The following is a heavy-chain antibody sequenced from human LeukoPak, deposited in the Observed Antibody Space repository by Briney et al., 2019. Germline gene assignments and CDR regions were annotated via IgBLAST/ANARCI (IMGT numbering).Heavy chain of an antibody. CDR1: GFAFSLYW. V-gene: IGHV3-7*01. Sequence: GGSLRLSCAASGFAFSLYWMTWVRQAPGKGLEWVANINPDGTKTSYADFVEGRFSTSRDNAKNLLYLQMRSLRAGDTAVYYCANSPMILDGHYWGHGTLVTVSS. CDR3: ANSPMILDGHY. D-gene: IGHD3-22*01. CDR2: INPDGTKT. J-gene: IGHJ4*01.